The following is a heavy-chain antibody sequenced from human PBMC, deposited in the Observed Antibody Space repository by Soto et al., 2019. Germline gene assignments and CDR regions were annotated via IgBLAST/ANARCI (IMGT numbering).Heavy chain of an antibody. Sequence: SETLSLTCAVSGDSVGSFGDYWSWIRQPPGKGLEWIGYVSWSGSTAYNPSLKSRVAILIDTSKNLLSLMLSSVTAADTAFYYCARGRAYSGSYADYWGQGTLVTVSS. CDR3: ARGRAYSGSYADY. V-gene: IGHV4-61*03. D-gene: IGHD1-26*01. CDR1: GDSVGSFGDY. J-gene: IGHJ4*02. CDR2: VSWSGST.